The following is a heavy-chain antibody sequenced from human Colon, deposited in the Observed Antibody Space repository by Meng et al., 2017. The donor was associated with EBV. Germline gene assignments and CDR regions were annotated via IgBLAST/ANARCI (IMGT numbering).Heavy chain of an antibody. CDR2: ISTNTGTP. D-gene: IGHD2/OR15-2a*01. CDR1: RYTFSTCT. Sequence: VQQGHSGSDLKNPGASGKVSCTASRYTFSTCTINWVRQAHGRGLEWMGWISTNTGTPTYTQGFTGRFVFSLDTSVSTAYLQISSLKAEDTAVYYCARGGNFDPWGQGTLVTVSS. V-gene: IGHV7-4-1*02. J-gene: IGHJ5*02. CDR3: ARGGNFDP.